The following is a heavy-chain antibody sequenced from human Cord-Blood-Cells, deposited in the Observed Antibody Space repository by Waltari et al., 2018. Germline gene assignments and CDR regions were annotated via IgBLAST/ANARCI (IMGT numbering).Heavy chain of an antibody. Sequence: QVQLVPSGAEVKKPGASVKVSCKVSGYTLTELSMHWVRQAPGKGLDGMGGFDPEDGETIYAQKFQGRVTMTEDTSTDTAYMELSSLRSEDTAVYYCATENYDFWSGYYELDYWGQGTLVTVSS. CDR3: ATENYDFWSGYYELDY. J-gene: IGHJ4*02. CDR1: GYTLTELS. V-gene: IGHV1-24*01. D-gene: IGHD3-3*01. CDR2: FDPEDGET.